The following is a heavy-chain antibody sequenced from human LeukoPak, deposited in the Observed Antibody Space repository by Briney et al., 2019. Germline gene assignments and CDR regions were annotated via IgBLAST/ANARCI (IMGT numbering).Heavy chain of an antibody. CDR1: GFTFSNFA. CDR2: ISGSGDST. J-gene: IGHJ4*02. V-gene: IGHV3-23*01. CDR3: AKYYYGSGSEYCLDH. Sequence: PGGSLRLSCAASGFTFSNFAMSWVRQAPGKGLEWVSSISGSGDSTYFADSVKGRFTISRDKSKNTLYLQMNGLRVEDTAVYYCAKYYYGSGSEYCLDHWGQGTLVTVSS. D-gene: IGHD3-10*01.